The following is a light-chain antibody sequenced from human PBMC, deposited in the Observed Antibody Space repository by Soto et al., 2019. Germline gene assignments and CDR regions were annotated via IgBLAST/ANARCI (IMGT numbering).Light chain of an antibody. Sequence: EIVLTQSPATLSVSPGARDPLSCRARQSVNSNYLAWYQHKPGQAPRLLIYGASSRATGIPDRFSGSASGTDFTLTISRLEPEDFAVYHCQQYGSSPSTFGQGTKVDIK. V-gene: IGKV3-20*01. CDR2: GAS. J-gene: IGKJ1*01. CDR3: QQYGSSPST. CDR1: QSVNSNY.